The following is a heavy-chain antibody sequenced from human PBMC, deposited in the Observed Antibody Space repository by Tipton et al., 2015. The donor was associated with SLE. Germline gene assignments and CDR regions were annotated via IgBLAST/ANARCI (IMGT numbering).Heavy chain of an antibody. CDR1: GFTFSSYT. CDR3: ARTGAYYYYYMDV. V-gene: IGHV3-21*01. J-gene: IGHJ6*03. CDR2: ISSSSSYI. Sequence: SLRLSCAASGFTFSSYTMNWVRQAPGKGLEWVSSISSSSSYIYYADSVKGRFTISRDNAKNSLYLQMNSLRAEDTAVYYCARTGAYYYYYMDVWGKGTTVTVSS. D-gene: IGHD1-14*01.